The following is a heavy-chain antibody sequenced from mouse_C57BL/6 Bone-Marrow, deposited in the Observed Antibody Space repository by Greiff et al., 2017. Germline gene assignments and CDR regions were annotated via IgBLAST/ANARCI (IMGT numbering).Heavy chain of an antibody. CDR2: IYPTSGRT. CDR1: GYTFTSYW. V-gene: IGHV1-55*01. Sequence: QVQLQQPGAELVKPGASVKMSCKASGYTFTSYWITWVKQRPGQGLEWIGDIYPTSGRTNYNEKFKSKAILTVDNSSNTSYMQLSSLTSEDSAFFYCARSGPLGRSFDYWGQGNTLTVSS. CDR3: ARSGPLGRSFDY. D-gene: IGHD4-1*01. J-gene: IGHJ2*01.